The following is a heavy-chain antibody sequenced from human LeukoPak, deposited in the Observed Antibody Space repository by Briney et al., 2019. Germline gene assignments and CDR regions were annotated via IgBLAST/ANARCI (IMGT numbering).Heavy chain of an antibody. Sequence: ASVKVSCKASGYTFTDYYMHWVRQAPGQGLEWMGWINPNSGGTNYAQKLQGRVTMTTDTSTSTAYMELRSLRSDDTAVYYCARVGGYCSSTSCRRYYYYYMDVWGKGTTVTISS. CDR1: GYTFTDYY. CDR3: ARVGGYCSSTSCRRYYYYYMDV. J-gene: IGHJ6*03. V-gene: IGHV1-2*02. CDR2: INPNSGGT. D-gene: IGHD2-2*01.